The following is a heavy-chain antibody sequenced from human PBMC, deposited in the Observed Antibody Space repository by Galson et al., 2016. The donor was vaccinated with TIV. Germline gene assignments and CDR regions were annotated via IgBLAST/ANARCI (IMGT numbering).Heavy chain of an antibody. CDR1: GGTFSSYV. J-gene: IGHJ6*02. V-gene: IGHV1-69*13. D-gene: IGHD5-18*01. CDR2: IIPLFRTT. CDR3: ASDRNTAFDTYHYYYGMDV. Sequence: SVKVSCKASGGTFSSYVFNWVRLAPGQGLEWMGGIIPLFRTTNYAQKFQGRVTITAADSTNTAYMELNSLRSGDTAVYYCASDRNTAFDTYHYYYGMDVWGQGTTVTVSS.